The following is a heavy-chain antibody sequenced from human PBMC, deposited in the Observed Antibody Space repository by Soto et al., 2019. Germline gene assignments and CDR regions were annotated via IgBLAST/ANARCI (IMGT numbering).Heavy chain of an antibody. J-gene: IGHJ6*02. CDR1: GGSISSGDYY. D-gene: IGHD5-18*01. V-gene: IGHV4-30-4*01. Sequence: SETLSLTCTVSGGSISSGDYYWSWIRQPPGKGLEWIGYIYYSGSTYYSPSLKSRLTISVDTSKNQFSLNLSSVTAADTAVYYCARDRLMATAGTARHYFGLDVWGQGTTVTVSS. CDR3: ARDRLMATAGTARHYFGLDV. CDR2: IYYSGST.